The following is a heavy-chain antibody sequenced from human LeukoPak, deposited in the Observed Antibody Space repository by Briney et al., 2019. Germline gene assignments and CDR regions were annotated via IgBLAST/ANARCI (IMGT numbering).Heavy chain of an antibody. Sequence: ASVKVSCKASGYTFTGYYMHWVRQAPGQGLEWMGWINPNSGGTNYAQKFQGRVTMTRDTSTSTAYMELSRLRSDDTAVYYCARAPRKYYDSSGYYAHWGQGTLVTVSS. CDR1: GYTFTGYY. V-gene: IGHV1-2*02. D-gene: IGHD3-22*01. CDR3: ARAPRKYYDSSGYYAH. J-gene: IGHJ4*02. CDR2: INPNSGGT.